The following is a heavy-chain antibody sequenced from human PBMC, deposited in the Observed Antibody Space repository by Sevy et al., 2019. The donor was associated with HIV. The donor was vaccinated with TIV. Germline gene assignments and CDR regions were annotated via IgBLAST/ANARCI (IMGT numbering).Heavy chain of an antibody. V-gene: IGHV3-23*01. D-gene: IGHD3-16*01. J-gene: IGHJ3*01. CDR1: GFTFSNYA. CDR3: ADGYPSHEFDV. Sequence: GGSLRLSCAASGFTFSNYAMAWVRQAPGKGLEWVSGINGSGGTTYYADSVKGRFTISRDNSKNTLYLQMNRLRAEDTAIYYCADGYPSHEFDVWGKGTMVTVSS. CDR2: INGSGGTT.